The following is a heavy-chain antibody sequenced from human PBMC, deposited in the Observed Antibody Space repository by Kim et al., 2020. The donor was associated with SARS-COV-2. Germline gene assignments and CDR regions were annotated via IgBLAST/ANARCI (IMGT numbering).Heavy chain of an antibody. CDR3: ARTDRSGWLINDY. J-gene: IGHJ4*02. Sequence: SETLSLTCAVYGGSFSGYYWSWIRQPPGKGLEWIGEINHSGSTNYNPSLKSRVTISVDTSKNQFSLKLSSVTAADTAVYYCARTDRSGWLINDYWGQGTLVTVSS. D-gene: IGHD3-22*01. CDR2: INHSGST. CDR1: GGSFSGYY. V-gene: IGHV4-34*01.